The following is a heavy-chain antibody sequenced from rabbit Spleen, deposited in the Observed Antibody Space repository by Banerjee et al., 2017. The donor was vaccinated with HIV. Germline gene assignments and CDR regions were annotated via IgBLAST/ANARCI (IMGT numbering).Heavy chain of an antibody. CDR2: VGSGSGST. CDR1: GFSFSSGYY. J-gene: IGHJ4*01. Sequence: QEQLEESGGGLVKPGGTLTVTCKASGFSFSSGYYMSWVRQAPGKGLEWIGCVGSGSGSTWYASWAKGRFTISKTSSTTVTLQMTSLTAADTATYFCARYITGSYANLWGPGTLVTVS. D-gene: IGHD7-1*01. CDR3: ARYITGSYANL. V-gene: IGHV1S45*01.